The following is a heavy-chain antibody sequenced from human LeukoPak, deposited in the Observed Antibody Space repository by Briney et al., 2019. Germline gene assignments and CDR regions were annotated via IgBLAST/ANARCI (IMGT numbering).Heavy chain of an antibody. CDR3: ARDSYYDSSGYG. Sequence: TSETLSLTCTVSGGSISSGSYYWSWIRQPAGKGLEWIGRIYTSGSTHYNPSLKSRVTISVDTSKNQFSLKLSSVTAADTAVYYCARDSYYDSSGYGWGQGTLVTVSS. D-gene: IGHD3-22*01. V-gene: IGHV4-61*02. J-gene: IGHJ4*02. CDR1: GGSISSGSYY. CDR2: IYTSGST.